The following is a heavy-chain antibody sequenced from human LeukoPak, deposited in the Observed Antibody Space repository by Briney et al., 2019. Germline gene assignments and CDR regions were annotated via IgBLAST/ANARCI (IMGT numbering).Heavy chain of an antibody. J-gene: IGHJ4*02. V-gene: IGHV3-30*03. Sequence: GRSLRLSCAASGFTFSSYGMHWVRQAPGKGLEWVAVISYDGSNKYYADSVKGRFTISRDNSKNTLFLQMNSLRAEDTAVYYCARDANQWGQGTLVTVSS. CDR2: ISYDGSNK. D-gene: IGHD1-14*01. CDR1: GFTFSSYG. CDR3: ARDANQ.